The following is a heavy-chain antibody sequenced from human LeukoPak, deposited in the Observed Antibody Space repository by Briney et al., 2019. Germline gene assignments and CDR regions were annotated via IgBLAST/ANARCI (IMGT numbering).Heavy chain of an antibody. CDR3: ATRKGNYMDV. V-gene: IGHV3-30*02. CDR1: GFTFSSYD. Sequence: PGGSLRLSCAASGFTFSSYDIHWVRQAPGKGLEWVALIRSDGRDKYYADSVKGRFTISRDNSKNTLYLQMNSLRAEDTAVYHCATRKGNYMDVWGKGTTVTVSS. D-gene: IGHD6-13*01. J-gene: IGHJ6*03. CDR2: IRSDGRDK.